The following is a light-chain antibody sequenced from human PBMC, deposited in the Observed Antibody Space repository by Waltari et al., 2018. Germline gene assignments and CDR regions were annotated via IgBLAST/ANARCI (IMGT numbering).Light chain of an antibody. CDR3: ATWDDRLTGVV. CDR2: STT. CDR1: NSNIGSNV. J-gene: IGLJ2*01. V-gene: IGLV1-44*01. Sequence: QSALTQPPSASGTPGQTVTIFCSGGNSNIGSNVVNWYQQVPGTAPKLLIYSTTYLPSGVPDRVSGSKSGTSASLAISGLQSDDEGDYYCATWDDRLTGVVFGGGTQVTVL.